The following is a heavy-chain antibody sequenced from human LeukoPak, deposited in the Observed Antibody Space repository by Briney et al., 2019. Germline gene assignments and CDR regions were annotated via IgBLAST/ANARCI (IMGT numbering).Heavy chain of an antibody. CDR3: ARDQNWNYVGWFDP. D-gene: IGHD1-7*01. J-gene: IGHJ5*02. CDR1: GGSFSGYY. V-gene: IGHV4-4*07. CDR2: IYTSGST. Sequence: SETLSLTCAVYGGSFSGYYWSWIRQPAGKGLEWIGRIYTSGSTNYNPSPKSRVTISVDTSKNQFSLKLSSVTAADTAVYYCARDQNWNYVGWFDPWGQGTLVTVSS.